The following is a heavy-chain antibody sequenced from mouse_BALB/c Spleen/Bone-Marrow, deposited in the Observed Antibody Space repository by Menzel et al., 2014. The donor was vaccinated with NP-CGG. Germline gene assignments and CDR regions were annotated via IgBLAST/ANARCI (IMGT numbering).Heavy chain of an antibody. CDR2: IDPNIGYT. Sequence: QVQLQQSGAELAKPGASVKMSCKASGYTFTNYWMHWVKQRPGQGLEWIGYIDPNIGYTEYNQKFKDKATLTADKSSNTAYMQLSSLTSEDSAVYYCARSKWDVSCWYFDVWGAGTTVTVSS. V-gene: IGHV1-7*01. J-gene: IGHJ1*01. D-gene: IGHD4-1*01. CDR3: ARSKWDVSCWYFDV. CDR1: GYTFTNYW.